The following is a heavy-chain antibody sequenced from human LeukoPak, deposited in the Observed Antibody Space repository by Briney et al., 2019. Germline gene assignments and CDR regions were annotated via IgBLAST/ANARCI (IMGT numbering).Heavy chain of an antibody. V-gene: IGHV3-23*01. D-gene: IGHD6-13*01. CDR2: ISGSGDST. CDR1: GYTFSSYA. CDR3: AKTRPLDSSSWSHGDY. J-gene: IGHJ4*02. Sequence: GGSLRLSCAASGYTFSSYAMSWVRQAPGKGLEWVSAISGSGDSTYYGDSVKGRFTISRDNSKNTLYLQMNSLRAEDTAVYYCAKTRPLDSSSWSHGDYWGQGTLVTVSS.